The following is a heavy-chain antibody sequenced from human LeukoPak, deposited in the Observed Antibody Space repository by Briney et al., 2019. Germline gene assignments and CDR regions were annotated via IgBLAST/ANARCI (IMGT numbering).Heavy chain of an antibody. V-gene: IGHV4-34*01. Sequence: SETLSLTCTVSGGSISSYYWSWIRQPPGKGLEWIGEINHSGSTNYNPSLKSRVTISVDTSKNQFSLKLSSVTAADTAVYYCATHPSYDSSGPPESSWGQGTLVTVSS. J-gene: IGHJ4*02. CDR2: INHSGST. CDR1: GGSISSYY. D-gene: IGHD3-22*01. CDR3: ATHPSYDSSGPPESS.